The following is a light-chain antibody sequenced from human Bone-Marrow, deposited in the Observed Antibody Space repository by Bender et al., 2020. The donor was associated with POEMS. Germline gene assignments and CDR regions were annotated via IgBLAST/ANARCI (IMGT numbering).Light chain of an antibody. V-gene: IGLV2-23*02. CDR2: EVS. CDR1: SSDVGTYNL. CDR3: CSYAGTSTYV. Sequence: HSALTQPASVSGSPGQSITISCTGTSSDVGTYNLVSWFQQHPGKAPKLMIYEVSKRPSGVSNRFSASKSGNTASLTISGLQAEDEAEYFCCSYAGTSTYVFGTGTKVTVL. J-gene: IGLJ1*01.